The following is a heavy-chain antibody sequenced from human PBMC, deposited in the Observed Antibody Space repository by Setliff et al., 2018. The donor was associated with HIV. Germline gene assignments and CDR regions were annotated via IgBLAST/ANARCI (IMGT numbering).Heavy chain of an antibody. CDR1: GFTFSSYA. Sequence: PGGSLRLSCAASGFTFSSYAMSWVRQAPGKGLEWVSAISGSGGSTYYADSVKGRFTISRDNSKNTLYLQMNSLRAEDTAVYYCAKDPHTVDIVATTVDYWGQGTLVTVSS. D-gene: IGHD5-12*01. J-gene: IGHJ4*02. CDR2: ISGSGGST. V-gene: IGHV3-23*01. CDR3: AKDPHTVDIVATTVDY.